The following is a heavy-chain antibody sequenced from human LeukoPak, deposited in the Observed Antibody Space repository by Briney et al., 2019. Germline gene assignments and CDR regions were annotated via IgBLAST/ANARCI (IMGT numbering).Heavy chain of an antibody. CDR1: GFTFSSYS. CDR3: ARDSITIFGVVIPNYMDV. Sequence: PGGSLRLSCAASGFTFSSYSMNWVRQAPGKGLEWVSSISSSSSYIYYADSVKGRFTISRDNAKNSLYLQMNSLRAEDTAVYYCARDSITIFGVVIPNYMDVWGKGTTVTVSS. D-gene: IGHD3-3*01. CDR2: ISSSSSYI. V-gene: IGHV3-21*01. J-gene: IGHJ6*03.